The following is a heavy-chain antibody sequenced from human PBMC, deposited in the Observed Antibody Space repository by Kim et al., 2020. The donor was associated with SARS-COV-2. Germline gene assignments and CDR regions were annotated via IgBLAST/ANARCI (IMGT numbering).Heavy chain of an antibody. J-gene: IGHJ4*02. CDR1: GYSFTSKP. D-gene: IGHD6-19*01. V-gene: IGHV7-4-1*02. CDR3: ARAGAAGMGPAY. Sequence: ASVKVSCKASGYSFTSKPMNWVRQAPGQGLEWMGWIKTHTGDTTYAQDFTGRFVFSLDTSVNTAYIQINALQIADTALYDCARAGAAGMGPAYWGQGTLVTVSS. CDR2: IKTHTGDT.